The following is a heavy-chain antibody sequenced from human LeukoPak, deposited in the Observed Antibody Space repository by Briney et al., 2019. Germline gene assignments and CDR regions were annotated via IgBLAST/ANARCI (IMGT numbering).Heavy chain of an antibody. Sequence: PGGSLRLSCAASGFTFSSHWMSWVRQAPGKALEWVAYISYDGNNKYEDSVKGRFTISRDNSKSTLHLQMNGLRAEDTAVYYCARDPLDISRWTNAFDIWGQGTTVIVS. J-gene: IGHJ3*02. CDR1: GFTFSSHW. CDR3: ARDPLDISRWTNAFDI. D-gene: IGHD5-12*01. V-gene: IGHV3-30*03. CDR2: ISYDGNN.